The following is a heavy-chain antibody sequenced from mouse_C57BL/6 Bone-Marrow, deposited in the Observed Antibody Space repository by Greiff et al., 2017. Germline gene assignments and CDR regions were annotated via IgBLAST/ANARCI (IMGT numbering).Heavy chain of an antibody. D-gene: IGHD4-1*01. Sequence: VQLQQSGAELVRPGASVKLSCTASGFNIKDDYMHWVKPRPEQGLEWIGWIDPENGDTEYASKFQGKATITADTSSNTAYLQLSSLTSEDTAVYYCTRLGLFYWYFDVWGTGTTVTVSS. V-gene: IGHV14-4*01. CDR3: TRLGLFYWYFDV. J-gene: IGHJ1*03. CDR1: GFNIKDDY. CDR2: IDPENGDT.